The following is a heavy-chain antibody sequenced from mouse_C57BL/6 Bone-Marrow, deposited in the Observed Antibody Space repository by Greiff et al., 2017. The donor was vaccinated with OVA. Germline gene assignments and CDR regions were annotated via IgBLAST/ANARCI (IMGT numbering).Heavy chain of an antibody. CDR1: GFNIKDDY. V-gene: IGHV14-4*01. D-gene: IGHD1-1*02. CDR3: TTSLWDY. J-gene: IGHJ2*01. CDR2: IDPENGDT. Sequence: VQLQQSGAELVRPGASVKLSCTASGFNIKDDYMHWVKQRPEQGLEWIGWIDPENGDTEYASKFQGKATITADTSSNTAYRQLSSLTSEDTAVYYCTTSLWDYWGQGTTLTASS.